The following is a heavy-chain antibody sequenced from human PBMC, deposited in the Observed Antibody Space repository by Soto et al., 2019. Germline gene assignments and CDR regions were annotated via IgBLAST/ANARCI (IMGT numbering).Heavy chain of an antibody. CDR3: ARDRAYPAPTYYFDY. CDR2: IYYSGST. Sequence: PSETLSLTCTLSGGSISSGDYYWSWIRQPPGTGLEWIGYIYYSGSTYYNPSLKSRATISVDTSKNQFSLKLSSVTAADTAVYYCARDRAYPAPTYYFDYWGQGTLVTVSS. J-gene: IGHJ4*02. CDR1: GGSISSGDYY. V-gene: IGHV4-30-4*01.